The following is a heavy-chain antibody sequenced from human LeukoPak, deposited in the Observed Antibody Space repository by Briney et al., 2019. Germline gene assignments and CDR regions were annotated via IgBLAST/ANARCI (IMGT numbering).Heavy chain of an antibody. J-gene: IGHJ5*02. CDR3: ARAAGPRNWFDP. CDR1: GGSIRSSYYY. V-gene: IGHV4-39*07. CDR2: IYDSGST. Sequence: SETLSLTCTVSGGSIRSSYYYWGWIRQPPGKGLEWIGSIYDSGSTYYNPSLKSRVTISVDTSKNQFSLKLSSVTAADTAVYYCARAAGPRNWFDPWGQGTLVTVSS.